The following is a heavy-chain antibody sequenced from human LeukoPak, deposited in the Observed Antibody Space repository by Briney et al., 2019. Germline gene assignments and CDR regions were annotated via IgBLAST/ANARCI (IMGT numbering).Heavy chain of an antibody. V-gene: IGHV3-11*06. CDR2: ISSSSSYT. D-gene: IGHD1-26*01. J-gene: IGHJ4*02. Sequence: PGESLRLSCAASGFTFSDYYMSWIRQAPGKGLEWISYISSSSSYTNYADSVKGQFTISRDNAKNSLYLQMNSLRAEDAAVYYCARKVLSSSGTYSTFDYWGQGTLVTVSS. CDR3: ARKVLSSSGTYSTFDY. CDR1: GFTFSDYY.